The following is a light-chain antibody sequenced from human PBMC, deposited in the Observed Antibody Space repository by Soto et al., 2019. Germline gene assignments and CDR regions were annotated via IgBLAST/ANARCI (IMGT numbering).Light chain of an antibody. CDR3: QHYNNWLGT. V-gene: IGKV3-15*01. J-gene: IGKJ4*01. CDR2: GAS. Sequence: EIVMTQSPATLSVSRGERATLSCRANQAISSNLAWYQQKLGQAPRLLIYGASTRATGIPDRFSGSGSGTEFTLTISSLQSEDFAVYYCQHYNNWLGTFGGGTKVDIK. CDR1: QAISSN.